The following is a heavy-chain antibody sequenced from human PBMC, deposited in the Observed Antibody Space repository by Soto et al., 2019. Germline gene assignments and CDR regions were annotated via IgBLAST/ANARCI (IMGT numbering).Heavy chain of an antibody. D-gene: IGHD1-26*01. V-gene: IGHV4-59*12. CDR3: ARISGSYYYGMDV. CDR1: GGSISSYY. CDR2: IYYSGST. J-gene: IGHJ6*02. Sequence: SETLSLTCTVSGGSISSYYWSWIRQPPGKGLEWIGYIYYSGSTNYNPSLKSRVTISVDTSKNQFSLKLSSVTAADTAVYYCARISGSYYYGMDVWGQGTTVTVSS.